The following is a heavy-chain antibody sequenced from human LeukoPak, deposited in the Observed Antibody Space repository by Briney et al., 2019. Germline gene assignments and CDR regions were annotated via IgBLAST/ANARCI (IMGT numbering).Heavy chain of an antibody. J-gene: IGHJ4*02. CDR3: ASSYYDILTGYFDY. V-gene: IGHV4-38-2*01. D-gene: IGHD3-9*01. CDR2: IYHSGST. CDR1: GYSISSGYY. Sequence: PSETLSLTCAVSGYSISSGYYWGWIRQPPGKGLEWIGSIYHSGSTYYNPSLKSRVTISVDTSKNQFSLKLSSVTAADTAVYYCASSYYDILTGYFDYWGQGILVTVSS.